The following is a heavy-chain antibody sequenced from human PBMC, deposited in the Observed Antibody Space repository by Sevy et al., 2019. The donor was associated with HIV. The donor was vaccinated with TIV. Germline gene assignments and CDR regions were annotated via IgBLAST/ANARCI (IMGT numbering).Heavy chain of an antibody. CDR2: ISYDGSNT. CDR3: ARDGGYDSRGYDLSNY. Sequence: GGSLRLSCAASGFTFTTYAMHWVRQAPGKGLEWVAVISYDGSNTYYADSVQGRFTISRDSSKNTLYLQMNSLRAEDTAVYFCARDGGYDSRGYDLSNYWGQGTLVTVSS. CDR1: GFTFTTYA. D-gene: IGHD3-22*01. V-gene: IGHV3-30-3*01. J-gene: IGHJ4*02.